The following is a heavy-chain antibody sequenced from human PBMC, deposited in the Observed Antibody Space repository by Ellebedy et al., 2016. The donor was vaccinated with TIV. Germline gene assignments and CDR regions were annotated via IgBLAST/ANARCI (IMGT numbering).Heavy chain of an antibody. V-gene: IGHV3-73*01. D-gene: IGHD2-8*01. CDR1: GFSFSGSA. Sequence: GGSLRLXCAASGFSFSGSAMHWVRQAPGKGLEWVGLIRSKSNNYATAYGESLKGRFTISRDDSKNTAYLQINSLKTEDTAVYYCTRLQPLLIVPNDTYYYYIGVWGKGTSVTVSS. CDR2: IRSKSNNYAT. J-gene: IGHJ6*03. CDR3: TRLQPLLIVPNDTYYYYIGV.